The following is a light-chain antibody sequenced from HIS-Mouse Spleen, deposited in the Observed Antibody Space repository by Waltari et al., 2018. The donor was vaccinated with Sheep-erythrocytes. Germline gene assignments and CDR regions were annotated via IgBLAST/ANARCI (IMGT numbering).Light chain of an antibody. Sequence: QSALTQPRSVSGSPGPSVTIPCTGTSSDVGGYNYVSWYQQHPCKAPKLMSYDVSKRTSGVPDRLSGSKSCHTASLTISVRQDEDEADYYCCSYAGSYTLVFGGGTKLTV. CDR1: SSDVGGYNY. CDR2: DVS. V-gene: IGLV2-11*01. J-gene: IGLJ2*01. CDR3: CSYAGSYTLV.